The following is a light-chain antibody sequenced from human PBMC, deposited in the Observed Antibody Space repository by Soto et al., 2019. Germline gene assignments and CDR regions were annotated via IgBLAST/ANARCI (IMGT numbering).Light chain of an antibody. V-gene: IGLV2-14*01. CDR3: SSFTGSSTLVV. Sequence: QSALTQPASVSGSPGQSITISCTGTSSDIGGYDDVSWFLQHPGKAPKLIISEINNRPSGVSNRFSGSKSGNTASLTISGLQAEDEADYYCSSFTGSSTLVVFGGGTKLTVL. J-gene: IGLJ2*01. CDR2: EIN. CDR1: SSDIGGYDD.